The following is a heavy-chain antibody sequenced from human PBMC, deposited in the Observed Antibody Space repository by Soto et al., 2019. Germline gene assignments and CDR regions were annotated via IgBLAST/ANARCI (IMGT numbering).Heavy chain of an antibody. CDR2: IIPIFGAP. CDR3: ARDREGGGDFGNGFDP. CDR1: GETFSTSV. V-gene: IGHV1-69*12. J-gene: IGHJ5*02. Sequence: QVQLVQSGAEVKKPGSSVKVSCKSSGETFSTSVISWLRQAPGKGLEWMGGIIPIFGAPNYAQKFQDRVTISADESTSTVYMELSSLRSDDTAVYYCARDREGGGDFGNGFDPWGQGTRVTVSS. D-gene: IGHD2-21*02.